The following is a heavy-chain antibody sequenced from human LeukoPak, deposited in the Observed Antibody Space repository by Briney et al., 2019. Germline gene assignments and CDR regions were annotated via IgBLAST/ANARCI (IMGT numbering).Heavy chain of an antibody. V-gene: IGHV3-23*01. D-gene: IGHD6-13*01. CDR2: ISGSGGST. J-gene: IGHJ5*02. Sequence: PGRSLRLSCAASGFSFSSYGMHWVRQAPGKGLEWVSAISGSGGSTYYADSVKGRFTISRDNSKNTLYLQMNSLRAEDTAVYYCAKVGYHRCNWFDPWGQGTLVTVSS. CDR3: AKVGYHRCNWFDP. CDR1: GFSFSSYG.